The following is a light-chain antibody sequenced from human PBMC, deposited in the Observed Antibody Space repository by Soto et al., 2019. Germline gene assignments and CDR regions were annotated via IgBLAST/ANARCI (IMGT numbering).Light chain of an antibody. CDR1: QSVLYSSNNKNY. J-gene: IGKJ1*01. V-gene: IGKV4-1*01. CDR2: WAS. CDR3: QQYYSTLRST. Sequence: DIVMTQSPDSLAVSLGERATINCKSSQSVLYSSNNKNYLAWYQQKPGQPPKLLIYWASTRESGVPDRFSGSGSGTDFTLTISSLQAEDVAVYYCQQYYSTLRSTFGLGTKVEIK.